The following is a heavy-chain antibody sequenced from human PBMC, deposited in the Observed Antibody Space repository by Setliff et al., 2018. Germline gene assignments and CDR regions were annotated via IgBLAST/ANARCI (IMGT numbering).Heavy chain of an antibody. Sequence: PSETLSLTCGVSGVSITSGHYWGWIRQSPGKGLEWLVTIHQRGRTYYNPSLNSRVTISLDTSKNRFSLKLRSVTAEDSAVYYCASPGRDNLDSPFDAFDIWGQGTKVTVS. CDR2: IHQRGRT. CDR3: ASPGRDNLDSPFDAFDI. D-gene: IGHD3-3*01. V-gene: IGHV4-38-2*01. J-gene: IGHJ3*02. CDR1: GVSITSGHY.